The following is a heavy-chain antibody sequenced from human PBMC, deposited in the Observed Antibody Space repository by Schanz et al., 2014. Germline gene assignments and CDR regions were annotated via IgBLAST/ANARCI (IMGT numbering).Heavy chain of an antibody. V-gene: IGHV1-8*01. J-gene: IGHJ4*02. CDR3: TKGRTFGR. Sequence: QVQLVQSGAEVKKPGASVKVSCKASGYTFTSYDINWVRQATGQGLELMGWMNSKTGNTGYAQRFQGRVTMTRNTSITTAYLELSSLRSGDTAVYYCTKGRTFGRWGQGTLVTVSS. CDR1: GYTFTSYD. CDR2: MNSKTGNT. D-gene: IGHD3-16*01.